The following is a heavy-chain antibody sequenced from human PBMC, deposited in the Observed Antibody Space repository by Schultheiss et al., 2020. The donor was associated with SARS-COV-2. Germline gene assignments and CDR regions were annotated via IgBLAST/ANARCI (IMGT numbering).Heavy chain of an antibody. V-gene: IGHV3-33*01. J-gene: IGHJ6*02. CDR3: ARTRGKYYYGMDV. Sequence: GESLKISCAASGFTFSSYGMHWVRQAPGKGLEWVAVIWYDGSNKYYADSVKGRFTISRDNSKNTLYLQMNSLRAEDTAVYYCARTRGKYYYGMDVWGQGTTVTVSS. CDR1: GFTFSSYG. CDR2: IWYDGSNK.